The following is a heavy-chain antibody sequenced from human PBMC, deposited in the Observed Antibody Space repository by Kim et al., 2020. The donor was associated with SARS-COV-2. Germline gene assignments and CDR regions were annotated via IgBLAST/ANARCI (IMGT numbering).Heavy chain of an antibody. D-gene: IGHD3-10*01. Sequence: KFQGSVTITRDKSASPAYMGLSSLRSEDTAVYYCARKGMVRGVGYYFDYWGQGTLVTVSS. CDR3: ARKGMVRGVGYYFDY. J-gene: IGHJ4*02. V-gene: IGHV1-3*01.